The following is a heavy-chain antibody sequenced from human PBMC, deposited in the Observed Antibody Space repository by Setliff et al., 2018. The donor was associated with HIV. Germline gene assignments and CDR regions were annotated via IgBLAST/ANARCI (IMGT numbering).Heavy chain of an antibody. V-gene: IGHV4-39*01. CDR2: IHYNGST. CDR1: GGFIKNSNYY. D-gene: IGHD2-2*01. CDR3: ARQGLVLVPASIDWRLPPSPIDY. J-gene: IGHJ4*02. Sequence: PSETLSLTCTVYGGFIKNSNYYWGWIRQPPGKGLEWIGNIHYNGSTYYNPSLKSRVTISVDTSKNQFSLRLSSVTAADTAVYYCARQGLVLVPASIDWRLPPSPIDYWGQGALVTVSS.